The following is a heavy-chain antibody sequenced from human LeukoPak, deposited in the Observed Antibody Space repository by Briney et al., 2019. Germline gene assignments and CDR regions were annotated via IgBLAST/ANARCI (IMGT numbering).Heavy chain of an antibody. CDR3: ARAGITTMGAFDI. Sequence: GGSLRLSCAASGFTVSSNYMSWVRQAPGKGLEWVSVIYSGGSTYYADSVKGRFTISRDNSKNTLYLQMNSLRAEDTAVYYCARAGITTMGAFDIWGQGTMVTVSS. CDR2: IYSGGST. D-gene: IGHD3-10*01. CDR1: GFTVSSNY. J-gene: IGHJ3*02. V-gene: IGHV3-66*01.